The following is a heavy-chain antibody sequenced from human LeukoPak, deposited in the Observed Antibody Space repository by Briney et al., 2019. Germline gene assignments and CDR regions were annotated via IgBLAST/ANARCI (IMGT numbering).Heavy chain of an antibody. CDR3: ARSYLSGTYYDWFDP. CDR1: GGSISDYY. D-gene: IGHD1-26*01. J-gene: IGHJ5*02. Sequence: PSETLSLTCTVSGGSISDYYWNWIRQPAGKGLEWIGRIYASGSTNYNPSLRSRVTISVDKSKNQFSLKLTSATAADTAVYYCARSYLSGTYYDWFDPWGQGTLVTASS. V-gene: IGHV4-4*07. CDR2: IYASGST.